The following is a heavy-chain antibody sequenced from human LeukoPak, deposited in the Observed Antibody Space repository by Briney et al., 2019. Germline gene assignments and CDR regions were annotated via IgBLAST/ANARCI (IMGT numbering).Heavy chain of an antibody. CDR2: ISGSGGST. D-gene: IGHD5-24*01. CDR1: GFGFTTYG. J-gene: IGHJ3*02. V-gene: IGHV3-23*01. CDR3: AKDQNGYKGLGAFDI. Sequence: GGSLELSCEASGFGFTTYGMSWVRRAPGKGLEWFSAISGSGGSTYYADSVKGRFTISRDNSKNTLYLQMNSLRAEDTAVYYCAKDQNGYKGLGAFDIWGQGTMVTVSS.